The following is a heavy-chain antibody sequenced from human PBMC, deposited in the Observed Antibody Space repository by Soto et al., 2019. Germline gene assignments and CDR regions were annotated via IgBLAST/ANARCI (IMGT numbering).Heavy chain of an antibody. CDR1: GYTFFTYD. V-gene: IGHV1-18*01. Sequence: ASVKVSCKASGYTFFTYDISWVRQAPGQGLEWMGWISTYSGDTKYAQKFQGRVTMTTDTSTTTAYLELRSLRSDDTAVYYCARHHGPTTSQNWFDPWGQGTLVTVSS. J-gene: IGHJ5*02. CDR3: ARHHGPTTSQNWFDP. D-gene: IGHD1-1*01. CDR2: ISTYSGDT.